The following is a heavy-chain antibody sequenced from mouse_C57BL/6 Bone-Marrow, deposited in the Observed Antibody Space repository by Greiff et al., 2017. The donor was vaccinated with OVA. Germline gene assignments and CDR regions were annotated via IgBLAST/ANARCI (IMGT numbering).Heavy chain of an antibody. Sequence: EVKLQQSGPELVKPGASVKISCKASGYTFTDYYMNWVKQSHGKSLEWIGDINPNNGGTSYNQKFKRKATLTVDKSSSTAYMELRSLTSEDSAVYYCARDTTVVEGDFDYWGQGTTLTVSS. V-gene: IGHV1-26*01. D-gene: IGHD1-1*01. CDR2: INPNNGGT. CDR3: ARDTTVVEGDFDY. CDR1: GYTFTDYY. J-gene: IGHJ2*01.